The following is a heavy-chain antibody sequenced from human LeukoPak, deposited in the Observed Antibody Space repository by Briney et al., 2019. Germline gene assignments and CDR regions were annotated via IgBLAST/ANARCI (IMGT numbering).Heavy chain of an antibody. D-gene: IGHD1-20*01. V-gene: IGHV3-30*04. CDR2: ISYDGSNK. J-gene: IGHJ6*02. Sequence: PGGSLRLSCAASGFTFSSYAMHWVRQAPGKGLEWVAVISYDGSNKYYADSVKGRFTISRDNSKNTLYLQMNSLRAEDTAVYYCARVTGTYYYYYGRDVWGQGTTVTVSS. CDR1: GFTFSSYA. CDR3: ARVTGTYYYYYGRDV.